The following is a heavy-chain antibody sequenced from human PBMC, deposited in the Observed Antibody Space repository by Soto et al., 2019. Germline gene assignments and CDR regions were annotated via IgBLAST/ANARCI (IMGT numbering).Heavy chain of an antibody. CDR1: GGSISSSSYY. CDR2: IYYSGST. V-gene: IGHV4-39*01. CDR3: ARHYGGTHYYYYYGMDV. J-gene: IGHJ6*02. Sequence: PSETLSLTCTVSGGSISSSSYYWGWIRQPPGKGLEWIGSIYYSGSTYYNPSLKSRVTISVDTSKNQFSLKLSSVTAADTAVYYCARHYGGTHYYYYYGMDVWGQGTTVTVSS. D-gene: IGHD1-26*01.